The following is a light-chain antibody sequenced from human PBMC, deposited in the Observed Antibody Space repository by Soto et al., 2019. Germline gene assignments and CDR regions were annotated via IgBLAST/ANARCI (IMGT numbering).Light chain of an antibody. J-gene: IGLJ2*01. CDR1: NIGSKS. CDR2: YDS. CDR3: QVWDSSSDHVV. V-gene: IGLV3-21*04. Sequence: SYELTQPPSVSEAPGKTARITCGGNNIGSKSVHWYQQKPGQAPVLVIYYDSDRPSGIPERFSGSNSGNTATLTISRVEAGDEADYYCQVWDSSSDHVVFGGGTKL.